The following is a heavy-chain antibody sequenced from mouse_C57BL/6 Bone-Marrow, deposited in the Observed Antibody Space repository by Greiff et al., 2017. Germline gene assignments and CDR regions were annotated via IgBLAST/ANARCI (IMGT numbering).Heavy chain of an antibody. CDR3: AGRDYYDYGWFDY. D-gene: IGHD2-4*01. J-gene: IGHJ3*01. V-gene: IGHV1-81*01. CDR1: GYTFTSYG. CDR2: IYPRSGNT. Sequence: VQLQQSGAELARPGASVKLSCKASGYTFTSYGISWVKQRTGQGLEWIGEIYPRSGNTYYNEKFKGKATLTADKSSSTAYMELRSLTSEDSAVYFCAGRDYYDYGWFDYWGQGTLVTVSA.